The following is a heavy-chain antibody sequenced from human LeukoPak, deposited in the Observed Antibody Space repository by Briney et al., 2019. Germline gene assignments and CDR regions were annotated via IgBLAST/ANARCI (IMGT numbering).Heavy chain of an antibody. CDR1: GFTFSAYA. Sequence: GGSLRLSCTASGFTFSAYAMNWVRQAPGKGLEWVAVISYDGSNKYYADSVKGRFTISRDNSKNTLYLQMNSLRAEDTAVYYCARDSGSGSYPMNYYGMDVWGQGTTVTVSS. D-gene: IGHD1-26*01. CDR2: ISYDGSNK. J-gene: IGHJ6*02. V-gene: IGHV3-30-3*01. CDR3: ARDSGSGSYPMNYYGMDV.